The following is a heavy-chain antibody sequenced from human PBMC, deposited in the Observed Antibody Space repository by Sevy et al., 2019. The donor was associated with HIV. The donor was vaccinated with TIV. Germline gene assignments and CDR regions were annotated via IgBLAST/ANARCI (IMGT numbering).Heavy chain of an antibody. Sequence: SETLSLTCTVSGGSISSGDYYWSWIRQHPGKGLEWIGYIYYSGSTNYNPSLKSRVTISVDTSKNQFSLKLSSVTAADTAVYYCARGGIVARSFDYWGQGTLVT. CDR3: ARGGIVARSFDY. J-gene: IGHJ4*02. V-gene: IGHV4-31*03. CDR2: IYYSGST. D-gene: IGHD6-6*01. CDR1: GGSISSGDYY.